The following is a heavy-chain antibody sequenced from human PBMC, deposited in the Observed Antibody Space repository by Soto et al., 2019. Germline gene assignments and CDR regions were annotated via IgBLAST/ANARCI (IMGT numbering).Heavy chain of an antibody. CDR3: ARTKMDIVATIGHYYYYYGMDV. CDR2: IYYSGST. J-gene: IGHJ6*01. CDR1: GGSISSYY. D-gene: IGHD5-12*01. Sequence: PSETLSLTCTVSGGSISSYYWSWIRQPPGKGLEWIGYIYYSGSTNYNPSLKSRVTISVDTSKNQFSLKLSSVTAADTAVYYCARTKMDIVATIGHYYYYYGMDVWGQGTTVTVSS. V-gene: IGHV4-59*01.